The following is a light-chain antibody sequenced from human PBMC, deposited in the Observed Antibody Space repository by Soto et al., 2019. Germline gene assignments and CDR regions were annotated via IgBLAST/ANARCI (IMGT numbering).Light chain of an antibody. CDR3: SSYTSSRTRV. Sequence: QSALTQPASVSGSPGQSITLSCTGTSSDVGGYNYVSGYQQHPGKAPKIMIYDVSNRNSGVSNRFSGSKSGNTASLTISGLQAEDEADYYCSSYTSSRTRVFGAGTKLTVL. CDR2: DVS. CDR1: SSDVGGYNY. V-gene: IGLV2-14*01. J-gene: IGLJ1*01.